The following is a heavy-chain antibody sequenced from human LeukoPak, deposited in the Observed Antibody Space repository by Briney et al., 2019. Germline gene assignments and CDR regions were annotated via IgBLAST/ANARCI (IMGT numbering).Heavy chain of an antibody. CDR1: GYSISSGYY. D-gene: IGHD3-16*02. CDR3: AREWARGSYRFGGFDY. Sequence: PSETLSLTCTVSGYSISSGYYWGWIRQPPGKGLEWIGSIYYSGSTYYNPSLKSRVTISVDTSKNQFSLKLSSVTAADTAVYYCAREWARGSYRFGGFDYWGQGTLVTVSS. CDR2: IYYSGST. J-gene: IGHJ4*02. V-gene: IGHV4-38-2*02.